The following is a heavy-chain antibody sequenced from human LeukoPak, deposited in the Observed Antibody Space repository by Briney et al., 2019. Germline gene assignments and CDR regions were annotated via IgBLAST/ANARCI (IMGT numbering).Heavy chain of an antibody. CDR3: AKDRIRYSSSWKPDY. D-gene: IGHD6-13*01. V-gene: IGHV3-30*18. CDR1: GFTFSSYG. CDR2: ISYDGSNK. J-gene: IGHJ4*02. Sequence: PGGSLRLSCAASGFTFSSYGVHWVRQAPGKGLEWVAVISYDGSNKYYADSVKGRFTISRDNSKNTLYLQMNSLRAEDTAVYYCAKDRIRYSSSWKPDYWGQGTLVTVSS.